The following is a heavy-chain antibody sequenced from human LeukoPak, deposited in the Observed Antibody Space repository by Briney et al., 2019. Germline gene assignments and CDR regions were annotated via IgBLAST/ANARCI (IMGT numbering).Heavy chain of an antibody. Sequence: GGSLRLSCAASGFTFDDYAMSWVRQVAGKGLDWVSGINLNGDRRRYADSVKGRFTISRDNAKNSLYLQMNSLRAEDTAVYYCAKQGRDWLRDYYYYMDVWGKGTTVTISS. V-gene: IGHV3-20*04. CDR2: INLNGDRR. J-gene: IGHJ6*03. CDR3: AKQGRDWLRDYYYYMDV. CDR1: GFTFDDYA. D-gene: IGHD3-9*01.